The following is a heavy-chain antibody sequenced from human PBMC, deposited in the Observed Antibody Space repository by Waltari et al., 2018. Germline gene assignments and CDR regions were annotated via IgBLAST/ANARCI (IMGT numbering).Heavy chain of an antibody. D-gene: IGHD1-26*01. CDR1: GFTFSYDW. V-gene: IGHV3-74*01. CDR2: IKSDGTST. Sequence: EVQLVESGGGLVQPGGSLRLSCAASGFTFSYDWMHSVRQAPGKGLVWVSRIKSDGTSTTYADSVKGRFTISSDNAKNTLYLQMNSLRADDTAIYYCARAPSYYWFDTWGQGTLVTVSS. J-gene: IGHJ5*02. CDR3: ARAPSYYWFDT.